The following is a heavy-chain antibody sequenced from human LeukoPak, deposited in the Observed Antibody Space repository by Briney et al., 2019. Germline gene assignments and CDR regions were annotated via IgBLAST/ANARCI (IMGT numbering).Heavy chain of an antibody. J-gene: IGHJ4*02. V-gene: IGHV3-21*04. Sequence: GGSLRLSCAASGXTFSSHTMNWVRQAPGKGLEWVSSISSTSTSIYHADSVKGRFTISRDNTKNSLYLQMASLRAEDTAVYYCVKQRGIYLDFDYWGQGTLVTVSS. CDR1: GXTFSSHT. D-gene: IGHD1-26*01. CDR3: VKQRGIYLDFDY. CDR2: ISSTSTSI.